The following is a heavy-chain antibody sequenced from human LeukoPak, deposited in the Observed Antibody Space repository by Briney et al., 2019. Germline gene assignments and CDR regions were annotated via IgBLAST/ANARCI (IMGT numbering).Heavy chain of an antibody. Sequence: PSETLSLTCTVSGGSISSYYWSWIRQPPGKGLEWIGYIYYSGSTNYNPSLKSRVTISVDTSKNQFSLKLSSVTAADTALYYCAKDIGDSSGLFDYWGQGTLVTVSS. CDR3: AKDIGDSSGLFDY. CDR2: IYYSGST. D-gene: IGHD3-22*01. V-gene: IGHV4-59*01. CDR1: GGSISSYY. J-gene: IGHJ4*02.